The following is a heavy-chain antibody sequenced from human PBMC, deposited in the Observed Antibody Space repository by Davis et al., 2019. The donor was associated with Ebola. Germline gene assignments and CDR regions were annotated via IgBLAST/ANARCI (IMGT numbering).Heavy chain of an antibody. V-gene: IGHV4-59*12. J-gene: IGHJ4*02. CDR3: ARDGAWFEEFPY. CDR2: IYYSGST. Sequence: PSETLSLTCTVSGGSISSYYWSWIRQPPGKGLEWIGYIYYSGSTNYNPSLKSRVTISVDTSKNQFSLKLSSVTAADTAVYYCARDGAWFEEFPYWGQGTLVTVSS. CDR1: GGSISSYY. D-gene: IGHD3-10*01.